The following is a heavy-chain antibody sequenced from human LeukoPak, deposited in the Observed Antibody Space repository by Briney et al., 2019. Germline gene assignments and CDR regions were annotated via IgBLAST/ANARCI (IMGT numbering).Heavy chain of an antibody. Sequence: SETLSLTCTVSGGSISSYYWSWIRQPPGKGLEWIGYIYYSGTTNYNPSLKSRVTISVDTSKNQFSLKLSSVTAADTAVYYCARVGRYYDSSGYYILRNPGFDYWGQGTLVTVSS. CDR3: ARVGRYYDSSGYYILRNPGFDY. CDR2: IYYSGTT. CDR1: GGSISSYY. D-gene: IGHD3-22*01. V-gene: IGHV4-59*12. J-gene: IGHJ4*02.